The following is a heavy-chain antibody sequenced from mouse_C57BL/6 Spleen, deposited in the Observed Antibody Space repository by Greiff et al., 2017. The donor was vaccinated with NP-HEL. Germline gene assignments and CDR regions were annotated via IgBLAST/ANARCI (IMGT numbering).Heavy chain of an antibody. CDR3: AREMDYGSSYRFAY. CDR1: GYTFTDYN. Sequence: VQLQQSGPELVKPGASVKMSCKASGYTFTDYNMHWVKQSHGKSLEWIGYINPNNGGTSYNQKFKGKATLTVNKSSSTAYMELRSLTSEDSAVYYCAREMDYGSSYRFAYWGQGTLVTVSA. J-gene: IGHJ3*01. CDR2: INPNNGGT. D-gene: IGHD1-1*01. V-gene: IGHV1-22*01.